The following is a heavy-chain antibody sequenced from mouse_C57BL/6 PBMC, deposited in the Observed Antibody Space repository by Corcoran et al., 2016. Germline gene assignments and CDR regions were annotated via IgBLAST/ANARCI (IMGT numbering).Heavy chain of an antibody. J-gene: IGHJ4*01. Sequence: QVQLQQAGAELARPWASVKLSCKASGYTFTSYGISRVKQRTGHGPVWSGELYPRSGNTYYNEKFKGKATLTADKSTSTAYMELRSLTSEGSAVYFCARDALALDYWGQGTSVTVSS. V-gene: IGHV1-81*01. CDR1: GYTFTSYG. CDR3: ARDALALDY. CDR2: LYPRSGNT.